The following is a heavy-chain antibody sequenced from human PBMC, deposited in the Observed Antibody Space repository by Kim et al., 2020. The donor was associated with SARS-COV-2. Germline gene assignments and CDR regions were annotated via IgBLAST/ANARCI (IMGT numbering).Heavy chain of an antibody. Sequence: GGSLRLSCAASGFTFDDYGMSWVRQAPGKGLEWVSGINWNGGSTVYAYSVKGRFTISRDNAENSLYLQMNSLRVEDTALYSCARAVSPIADSAFDSWGQGTRVTVFS. CDR3: ARAVSPIADSAFDS. CDR1: GFTFDDYG. V-gene: IGHV3-20*01. J-gene: IGHJ3*02. D-gene: IGHD6-13*01. CDR2: INWNGGST.